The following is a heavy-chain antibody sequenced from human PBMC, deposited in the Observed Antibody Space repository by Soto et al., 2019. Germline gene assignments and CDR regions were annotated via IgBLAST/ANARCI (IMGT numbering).Heavy chain of an antibody. J-gene: IGHJ3*02. V-gene: IGHV3-21*01. Sequence: PGGSRRLSCAVSGFTFNNNIMNGVRQAQGRGLEWVSSISSRSRYIYYADSVNGRFTISRDNAKNSLYLQMNSLRAEDTAVYYCARGLNYFDSSGSYPLQDVYDIWGQGTMVTVSS. CDR1: GFTFNNNI. D-gene: IGHD3-22*01. CDR3: ARGLNYFDSSGSYPLQDVYDI. CDR2: ISSRSRYI.